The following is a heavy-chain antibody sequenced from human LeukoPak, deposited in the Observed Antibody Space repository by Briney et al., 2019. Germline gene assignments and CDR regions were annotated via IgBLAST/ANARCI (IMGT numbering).Heavy chain of an antibody. V-gene: IGHV4-34*01. CDR3: ARGLSVDGGNL. CDR1: GGSFSGYY. CDR2: INHSGST. D-gene: IGHD4-23*01. J-gene: IGHJ5*02. Sequence: SETLSFTCAVYGGSFSGYYWSWIRQPPGKGLEWIGEINHSGSTNYNPSLKSRVTISVDTSKNQFSLKLSSVTAADTAVYYCARGLSVDGGNLWGQGTLVTVSS.